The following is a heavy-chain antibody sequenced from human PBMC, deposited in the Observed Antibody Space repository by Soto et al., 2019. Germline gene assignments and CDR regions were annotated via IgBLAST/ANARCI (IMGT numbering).Heavy chain of an antibody. D-gene: IGHD6-19*01. Sequence: QVTLKESGPVLVKPTEPLTLTCTVSGFSLSNARMGVSWIRQPPGKALEWLAHIFSNDEKSYSTSLKSRLTISKDTSKSQVVLTMTNIDPVDTATYYCALTVAGYDAFDIWGQGTMVTVSS. CDR3: ALTVAGYDAFDI. J-gene: IGHJ3*02. CDR2: IFSNDEK. V-gene: IGHV2-26*01. CDR1: GFSLSNARMG.